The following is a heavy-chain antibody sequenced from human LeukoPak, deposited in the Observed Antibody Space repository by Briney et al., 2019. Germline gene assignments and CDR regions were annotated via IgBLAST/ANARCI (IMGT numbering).Heavy chain of an antibody. J-gene: IGHJ6*03. D-gene: IGHD1-26*01. CDR2: IWYDGSNE. CDR3: ATSRGSYYMDV. Sequence: GGSLRPSCVASGMTFRNYGFHWVRQAPGKGLEWVTIIWYDGSNEFYADSVEGRFAFSRDNSKNTLYLQMNNLRVEDTAVYYCATSRGSYYMDVWGKGTTVTVSS. CDR1: GMTFRNYG. V-gene: IGHV3-33*01.